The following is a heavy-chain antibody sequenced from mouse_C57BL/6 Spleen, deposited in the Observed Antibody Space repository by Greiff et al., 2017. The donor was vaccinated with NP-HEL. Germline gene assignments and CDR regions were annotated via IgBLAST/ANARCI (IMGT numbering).Heavy chain of an antibody. CDR2: IYPGDGDS. CDR3: ASEFYGRGFAY. V-gene: IGHV1-82*01. D-gene: IGHD1-1*01. Sequence: QVQLKQSGPELVKPGASVKISCKASGYAFSSSWMNWVKQRPGKGLEWIGRIYPGDGDSNYNGKFKGKATLTADKSSSTAYMQLSSLTSEDSAVYFCASEFYGRGFAYWGQGTLVTVSA. J-gene: IGHJ3*01. CDR1: GYAFSSSW.